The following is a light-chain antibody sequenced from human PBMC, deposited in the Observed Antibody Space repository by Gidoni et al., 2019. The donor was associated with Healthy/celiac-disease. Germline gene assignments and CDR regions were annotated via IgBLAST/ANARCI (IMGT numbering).Light chain of an antibody. CDR2: DAS. Sequence: DIQMTQSPSTLSASVGDRVTITCRASQSISSWLAWYQQKPGKAPKLLIYDASSLERGVPSRFRGSGSGTEFTLTISSLQPDDFATYYCQQYNSYLYTFGQGTKLEIK. J-gene: IGKJ2*01. V-gene: IGKV1-5*01. CDR3: QQYNSYLYT. CDR1: QSISSW.